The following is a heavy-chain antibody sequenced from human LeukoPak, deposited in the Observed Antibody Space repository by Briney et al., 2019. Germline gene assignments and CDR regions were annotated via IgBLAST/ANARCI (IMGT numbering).Heavy chain of an antibody. V-gene: IGHV1-69*13. Sequence: SVTVSCKASGGTFSSYAISWVRQAPGQGLEWMGGIIPIFGTANYAQKFQGRVTITADESTSTAYMELSSLRSEDTAVYYCARVRWELLRRGYFDYWGQGTLVTVSS. D-gene: IGHD1-26*01. J-gene: IGHJ4*02. CDR3: ARVRWELLRRGYFDY. CDR2: IIPIFGTA. CDR1: GGTFSSYA.